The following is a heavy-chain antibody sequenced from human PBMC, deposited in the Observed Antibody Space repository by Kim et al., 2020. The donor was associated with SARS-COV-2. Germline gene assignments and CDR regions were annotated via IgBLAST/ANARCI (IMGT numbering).Heavy chain of an antibody. V-gene: IGHV4-30-2*01. Sequence: SETLSLTCAVSGGSISSGGYSWSWIRQPPGKGLEWIGYIYHSGSTYYNPSLKSRVTISVDRSKNQFSLKLSSVTAADTAVYYCARVIGGNSPRSLHNWFDPWGQGTLVTVSS. J-gene: IGHJ5*02. CDR2: IYHSGST. D-gene: IGHD2-21*02. CDR3: ARVIGGNSPRSLHNWFDP. CDR1: GGSISSGGYS.